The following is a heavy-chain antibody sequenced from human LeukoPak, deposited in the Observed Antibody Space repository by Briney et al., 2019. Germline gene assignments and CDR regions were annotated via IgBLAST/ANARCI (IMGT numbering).Heavy chain of an antibody. CDR1: GGSISSGGYY. CDR3: ARDLGYDGFDWAP. V-gene: IGHV4-31*03. CDR2: IYYSGST. D-gene: IGHD5-12*01. Sequence: SETLSLTCTVSGGSISSGGYYWSWIRQHPGKGLEWIGYIYYSGSTYYNPSLKSRVTISVDTSKNQFSLKLSSVTAADTAVYYCARDLGYDGFDWAPWGQGTLVTVSS. J-gene: IGHJ5*02.